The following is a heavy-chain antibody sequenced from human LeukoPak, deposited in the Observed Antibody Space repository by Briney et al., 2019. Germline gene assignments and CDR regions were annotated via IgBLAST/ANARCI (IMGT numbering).Heavy chain of an antibody. J-gene: IGHJ4*02. Sequence: SETLSLTCTVSGGSISSYYWSWIRQPPGKGLEWIGYIYYSGSTNYNPSLKSRVTISVDTSKNQFSLKLSSVTAADTAVYYCARTSEQQLVFDYWGQGTLVTVSS. CDR3: ARTSEQQLVFDY. D-gene: IGHD6-13*01. V-gene: IGHV4-59*08. CDR2: IYYSGST. CDR1: GGSISSYY.